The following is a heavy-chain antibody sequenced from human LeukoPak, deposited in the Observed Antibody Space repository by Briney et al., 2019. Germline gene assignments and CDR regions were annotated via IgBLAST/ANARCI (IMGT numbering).Heavy chain of an antibody. Sequence: GGSLRLSCAASGLTFSNFPMHWVRQAPGKGLEWVALIQDDVATTNYVDSVRGRFTISRDNSKSTVYLQMNSLKPDDTAVYYCATQSITLVVVISPFDYWGQGTLVTVSS. V-gene: IGHV3-30*02. CDR2: IQDDVATT. CDR3: ATQSITLVVVISPFDY. CDR1: GLTFSNFP. J-gene: IGHJ4*02. D-gene: IGHD3-22*01.